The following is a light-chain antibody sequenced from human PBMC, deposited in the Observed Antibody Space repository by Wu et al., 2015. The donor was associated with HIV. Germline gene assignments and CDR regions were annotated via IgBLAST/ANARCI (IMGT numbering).Light chain of an antibody. Sequence: DIQMTQSPPSLSASAGGRVTITCRASQGFGTWLAWYQQKPGRAPHLLIYGASTLRTGVPSRFRGSGSETDFTLTITNVQPEDSATYFCQQGDTFPVTFGQGTRLEI. V-gene: IGKV1-12*01. CDR3: QQGDTFPVT. J-gene: IGKJ5*01. CDR2: GAS. CDR1: QGFGTW.